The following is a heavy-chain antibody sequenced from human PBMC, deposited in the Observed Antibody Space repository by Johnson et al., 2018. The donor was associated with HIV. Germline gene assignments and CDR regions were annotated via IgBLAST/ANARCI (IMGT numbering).Heavy chain of an antibody. Sequence: VQLVESGGGLVQPGGSLRLSCAASGFTFSSHAMHWVRQAPGKGLEWVSGISWNSGSIGYADSVKGRFSISRDNAKNSLYLQMDSLRAEDTAVYYCAKPYGSGSYDAFDIWGQGTMVTVST. J-gene: IGHJ3*02. CDR2: ISWNSGSI. V-gene: IGHV3-9*01. CDR1: GFTFSSHA. CDR3: AKPYGSGSYDAFDI. D-gene: IGHD3-10*01.